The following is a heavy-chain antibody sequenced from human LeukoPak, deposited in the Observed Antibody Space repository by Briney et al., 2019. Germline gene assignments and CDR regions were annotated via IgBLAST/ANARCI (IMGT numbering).Heavy chain of an antibody. D-gene: IGHD5-18*01. V-gene: IGHV4-39*07. J-gene: IGHJ4*02. CDR2: ISYDGSA. CDR3: VRDRSTGNSFFDS. Sequence: SETLSLTCAVSGASIDNGSYYWDWIRQPPGKGLEWIGSISYDGSAYYKSSLKSRVLISVDTSKNQFSLIMTSVTAADTAVYFCVRDRSTGNSFFDSWGQGILVTVSA. CDR1: GASIDNGSYY.